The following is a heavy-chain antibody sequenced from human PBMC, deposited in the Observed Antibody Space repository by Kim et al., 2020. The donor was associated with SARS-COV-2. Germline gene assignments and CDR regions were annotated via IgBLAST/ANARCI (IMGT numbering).Heavy chain of an antibody. J-gene: IGHJ4*02. CDR2: INPSGGST. CDR3: ARLWFGELLPQANTANNFDY. CDR1: GYTFTSYY. Sequence: ASVKVSCKASGYTFTSYYMHWVRQAPGQGLEWMGIINPSGGSTSYAQKFQGRVTMTRDTSTSTVYMELSSLRSEDTAVYYCARLWFGELLPQANTANNFDYWGQGTLVTVSS. D-gene: IGHD3-10*01. V-gene: IGHV1-46*01.